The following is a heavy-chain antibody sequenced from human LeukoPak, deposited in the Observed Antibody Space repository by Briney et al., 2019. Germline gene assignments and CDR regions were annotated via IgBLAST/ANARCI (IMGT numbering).Heavy chain of an antibody. CDR3: ARSMIVVVMGAFDI. Sequence: ASVKVSCKASGYTFTSYGISWVRQAPGQGLEWMGWISAYNGNTNYAQKLQGRVTMTTDTSTSTAYMELRSLRSDDTAVYYCARSMIVVVMGAFDIWGQGTMVTVSS. CDR1: GYTFTSYG. J-gene: IGHJ3*02. V-gene: IGHV1-18*01. CDR2: ISAYNGNT. D-gene: IGHD3-22*01.